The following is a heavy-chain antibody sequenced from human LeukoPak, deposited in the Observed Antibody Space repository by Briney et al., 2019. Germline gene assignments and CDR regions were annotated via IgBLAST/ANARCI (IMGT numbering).Heavy chain of an antibody. D-gene: IGHD2-21*01. V-gene: IGHV1-2*06. CDR3: ARDLKYQLLLGWFDP. J-gene: IGHJ5*02. CDR1: GYTFTNYY. CDR2: INPNNGAT. Sequence: GASVKVSCKASGYTFTNYYIQWVRQAPGQGLEWMGRINPNNGATNYAQKFQGRVTVTRDTSISIVYMELRRLRSDDTAVYYCARDLKYQLLLGWFDPWGQGSLVTVSS.